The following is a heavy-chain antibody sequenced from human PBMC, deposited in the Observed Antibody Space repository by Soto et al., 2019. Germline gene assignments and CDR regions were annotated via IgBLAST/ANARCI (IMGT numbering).Heavy chain of an antibody. V-gene: IGHV3-33*01. D-gene: IGHD3-10*01. Sequence: QVQLVESGGGVVQPGRSLRLSCAASGFTFSSYGMHWVRQAPGKGLEWVAVIWYDGSNKYYADSVKGRFTISRDNSKNTLYLQMNSLRAEDTAVYYCARDDGSGSYYNRNSLFDYWGQGTLVTVSS. CDR2: IWYDGSNK. CDR1: GFTFSSYG. J-gene: IGHJ4*02. CDR3: ARDDGSGSYYNRNSLFDY.